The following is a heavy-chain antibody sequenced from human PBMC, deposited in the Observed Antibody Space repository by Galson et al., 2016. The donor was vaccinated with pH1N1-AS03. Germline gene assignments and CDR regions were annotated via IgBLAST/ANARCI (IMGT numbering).Heavy chain of an antibody. CDR1: GFSVGDNY. Sequence: SLRLSCAVSGFSVGDNYITWVRQAPGKGLEWVAVMYSGGSTYYADSVRGRFTISRDTSRATVFLQMNSLRGDDSALYFCARARLLPDPLDGWGQGTMVTVSS. CDR2: MYSGGST. J-gene: IGHJ3*01. D-gene: IGHD3-10*01. V-gene: IGHV3-53*01. CDR3: ARARLLPDPLDG.